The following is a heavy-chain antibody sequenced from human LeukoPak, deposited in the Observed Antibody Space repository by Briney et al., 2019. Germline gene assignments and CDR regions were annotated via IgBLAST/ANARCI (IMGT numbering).Heavy chain of an antibody. CDR2: IYHSGST. Sequence: SETLSLTCAVSGYSIRSGYYWGWIRQPPGKGLEWIGSIYHSGSTYYNPSLKSRVTISVDTSKNQFSLKLSSVTAADTAVYYCAREDAAMYYFDYWGQGTLVTVSS. J-gene: IGHJ4*02. CDR1: GYSIRSGYY. V-gene: IGHV4-38-2*02. D-gene: IGHD2-2*01. CDR3: AREDAAMYYFDY.